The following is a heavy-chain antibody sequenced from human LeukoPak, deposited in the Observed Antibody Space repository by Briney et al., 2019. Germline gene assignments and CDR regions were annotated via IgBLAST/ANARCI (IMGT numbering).Heavy chain of an antibody. CDR1: GGSISSSSYY. CDR2: IYYSGST. D-gene: IGHD6-13*01. Sequence: SETLSLTCTVSGGSISSSSYYWGWIRQPPGKGLEWIGSIYYSGSTYYNPSLKSRVTISVDTSKNQFSLKLTSVTAADAAVYYCARHKGLNHLVPMDYWGQGTLSPSPQ. CDR3: ARHKGLNHLVPMDY. V-gene: IGHV4-39*01. J-gene: IGHJ4*02.